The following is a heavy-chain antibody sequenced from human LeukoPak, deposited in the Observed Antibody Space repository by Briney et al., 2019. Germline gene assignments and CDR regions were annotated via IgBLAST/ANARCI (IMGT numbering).Heavy chain of an antibody. J-gene: IGHJ6*03. CDR3: ARVAAAAGSKVYYYYYMDV. Sequence: GGSLRLSCAASGFTFSSYAMHWVRQAPGKGLEWVAVISYDGSNKYYADSVKGRFTISRDNPKNTLYLQMNSLRAEDTAVYYCARVAAAAGSKVYYYYYMDVWGKGTTVTVSS. V-gene: IGHV3-30*01. CDR1: GFTFSSYA. D-gene: IGHD6-13*01. CDR2: ISYDGSNK.